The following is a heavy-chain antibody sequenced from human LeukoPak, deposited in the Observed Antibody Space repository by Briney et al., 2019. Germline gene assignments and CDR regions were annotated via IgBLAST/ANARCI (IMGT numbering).Heavy chain of an antibody. V-gene: IGHV3-48*03. Sequence: GGSLRLSCVASGFTFSSYEMNWVRQAPGKGLEWVSYISRSGSTIYHADSVKGRFTLSRDNAKKSLYLEMKSLRAEDTAVYYCARERETTVTYDALDIWGLGTMFTVSS. CDR2: ISRSGSTI. CDR1: GFTFSSYE. CDR3: ARERETTVTYDALDI. J-gene: IGHJ3*02. D-gene: IGHD4-17*01.